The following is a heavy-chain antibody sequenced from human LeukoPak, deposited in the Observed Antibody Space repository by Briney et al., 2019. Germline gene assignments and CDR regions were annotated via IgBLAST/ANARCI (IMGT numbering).Heavy chain of an antibody. Sequence: GGSLRLSCAASGFTFSSYWMHWVRQVPGKGLVWVARINPGGRSITYADSVKGRFTISRDNAKNTLYLQMDSLRAEDPGVNYCARSNQADDYWGQGTLATVSS. CDR1: GFTFSSYW. CDR2: INPGGRSI. D-gene: IGHD1-14*01. V-gene: IGHV3-74*01. CDR3: ARSNQADDY. J-gene: IGHJ4*02.